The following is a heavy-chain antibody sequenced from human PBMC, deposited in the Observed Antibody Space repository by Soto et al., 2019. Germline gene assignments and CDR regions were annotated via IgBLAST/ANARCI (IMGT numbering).Heavy chain of an antibody. CDR2: IYPGDSDT. CDR1: GYRFTNYW. CDR3: ARARYCSGGSCYWDY. D-gene: IGHD2-15*01. J-gene: IGHJ4*02. Sequence: PGESLKISCQGSGYRFTNYWIGWVRQMPGKGLEWMGIIYPGDSDTRYSPSFQGQVTISADKSISTAYLQWSSLKASDTAMYYCARARYCSGGSCYWDYWGQGTLVTVSS. V-gene: IGHV5-51*01.